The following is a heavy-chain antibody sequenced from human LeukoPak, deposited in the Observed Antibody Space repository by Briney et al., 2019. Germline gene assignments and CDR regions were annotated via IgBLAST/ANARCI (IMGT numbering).Heavy chain of an antibody. D-gene: IGHD2-15*01. J-gene: IGHJ4*02. CDR2: INHSGST. CDR3: ASWYYGCSGGSCYPY. V-gene: IGHV4-34*01. CDR1: GGSISSGGYS. Sequence: SETLSLTCAVSGGSISSGGYSWSWIRQPPGKGLEWIGEINHSGSTNYNPYLKNRVTMSVDTSKNQFSLKLSSVTAADTAVYYCASWYYGCSGGSCYPYWGQGTLVTVSS.